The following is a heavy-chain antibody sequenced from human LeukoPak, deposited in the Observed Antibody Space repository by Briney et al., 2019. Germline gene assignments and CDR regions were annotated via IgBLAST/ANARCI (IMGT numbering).Heavy chain of an antibody. D-gene: IGHD6-13*01. Sequence: GGSLRLSCAASGFTFSDYYMSWIRQAPGKGLEWVSYISSSGSTIYYADSVKGRFTISRDNAKNSLYLQMNSLRAEDTAVYYCAREMRYSSSLPFDYWGQGTLVTVSS. CDR3: AREMRYSSSLPFDY. J-gene: IGHJ4*02. V-gene: IGHV3-11*04. CDR2: ISSSGSTI. CDR1: GFTFSDYY.